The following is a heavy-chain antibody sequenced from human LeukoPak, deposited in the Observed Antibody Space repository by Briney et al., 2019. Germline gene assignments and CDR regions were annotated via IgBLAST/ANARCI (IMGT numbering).Heavy chain of an antibody. CDR2: IKQDGSEK. V-gene: IGHV3-7*01. CDR3: ARVDTVMVRVAYYGMDV. CDR1: GFTFSSYW. Sequence: GGSLRLSCAASGFTFSSYWMSWVRQAPGKGLEWVANIKQDGSEKYYVDSVKGRFTISRDNAKNSLYLQMNSLRAEDTAVYYCARVDTVMVRVAYYGMDVWGQGTTVTVSS. D-gene: IGHD5-18*01. J-gene: IGHJ6*02.